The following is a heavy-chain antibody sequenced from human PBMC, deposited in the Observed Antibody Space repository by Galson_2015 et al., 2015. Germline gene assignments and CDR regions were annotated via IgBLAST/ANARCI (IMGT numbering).Heavy chain of an antibody. CDR1: GFTFRSYA. CDR3: ARGGAHGAARDCLGS. D-gene: IGHD3-16*01. Sequence: SLRLSCAASGFTFRSYALHWVRQAPAKGPEWVAVISYDGNDKYYADSVKGRFTISRDNSKNTLYVQMNSLRPGVTAVYYCARGGAHGAARDCLGSGGQASLVTATS. CDR2: ISYDGNDK. V-gene: IGHV3-30*16. J-gene: IGHJ1*01.